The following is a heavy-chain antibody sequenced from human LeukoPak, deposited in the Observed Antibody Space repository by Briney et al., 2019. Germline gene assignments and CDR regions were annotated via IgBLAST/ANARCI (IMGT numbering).Heavy chain of an antibody. J-gene: IGHJ5*02. CDR1: GGTFSGYY. Sequence: SDTLSLTCAAYGGTFSGYYWSWIRQPPGQGLEWIGEINHSGSTNYNPSLKSRVTISVDTSKNQFSLKLGSVTAADTAVYYCARDGCSGGSCYFRWFDPWGRGTLVTVSS. CDR2: INHSGST. V-gene: IGHV4-34*01. D-gene: IGHD2-15*01. CDR3: ARDGCSGGSCYFRWFDP.